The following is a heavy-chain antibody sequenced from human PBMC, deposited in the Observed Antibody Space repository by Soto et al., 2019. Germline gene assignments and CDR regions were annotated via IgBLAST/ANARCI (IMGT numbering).Heavy chain of an antibody. Sequence: GGSLRLSFAASGFTFSSYAMHWVRQAPGKGLEWVAVISYDGSNKYYADSVKGRFTISRDNSKNTLYLQMNSLRAEDTAVYYCARDWEEDIVVVPAVWGQGTLVTVSS. J-gene: IGHJ4*02. CDR2: ISYDGSNK. CDR3: ARDWEEDIVVVPAV. V-gene: IGHV3-30-3*01. D-gene: IGHD2-2*01. CDR1: GFTFSSYA.